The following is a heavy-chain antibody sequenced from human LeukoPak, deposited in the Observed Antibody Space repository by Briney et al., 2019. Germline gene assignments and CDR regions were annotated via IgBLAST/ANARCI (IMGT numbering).Heavy chain of an antibody. Sequence: ASVKVSCKASGYTFTDYHMVWVRQAPGQGLEWLGGIIPSSGGTNYGQRFQGRVTMTRDTSITTAYMELSRLRSDDTAMYYCALNLRAPATGMDVWGQGTTVTVSS. CDR1: GYTFTDYH. V-gene: IGHV1-2*02. J-gene: IGHJ6*02. CDR3: ALNLRAPATGMDV. D-gene: IGHD3-10*01. CDR2: IIPSSGGT.